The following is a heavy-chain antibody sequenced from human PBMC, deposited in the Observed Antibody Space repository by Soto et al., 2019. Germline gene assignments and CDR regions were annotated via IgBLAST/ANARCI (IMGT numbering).Heavy chain of an antibody. CDR1: AGSIRSGTHY. V-gene: IGHV4-31*03. CDR3: ARAEVASMGYDL. CDR2: IYHSGKT. Sequence: VQLQESGPGLVKPSQTLSLTCTVSAGSIRSGTHYWSWIRQHPGKGLEWIGHIYHSGKTYYIPSLDSRVTFPVDTPEPRFALKVTAVTAADTPVYYLARAEVASMGYDLWGQGTVVIFSS. D-gene: IGHD3-22*01. J-gene: IGHJ5*02.